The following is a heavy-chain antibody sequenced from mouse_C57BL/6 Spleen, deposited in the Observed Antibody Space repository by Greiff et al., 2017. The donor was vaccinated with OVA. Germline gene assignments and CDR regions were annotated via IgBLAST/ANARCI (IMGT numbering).Heavy chain of an antibody. CDR2: IDPSDSYT. J-gene: IGHJ3*01. CDR3: ARSGDYGSSFFAY. D-gene: IGHD1-1*01. V-gene: IGHV1-69*01. Sequence: VQLQQPGAELVMPGASVKLSCKASGYTLTSYWMHWVKQRPGQGLEWIGEIDPSDSYTNYNQKFKGKSTLTVDKSSSTAYMQLSSLTSEDSAVYYCARSGDYGSSFFAYWGQGTLVTVSA. CDR1: GYTLTSYW.